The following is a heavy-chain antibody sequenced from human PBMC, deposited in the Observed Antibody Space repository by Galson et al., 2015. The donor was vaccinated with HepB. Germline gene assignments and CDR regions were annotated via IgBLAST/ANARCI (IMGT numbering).Heavy chain of an antibody. CDR3: ALVYSSNYYSSFDY. CDR1: GFLLSTNGVG. J-gene: IGHJ4*02. V-gene: IGHV2-5*02. Sequence: PALVKPTQTLTLTCTFSGFLLSTNGVGVGWIRQPPGKALEWLALIYWDDDKRYSPSLKSRVSITKDTSKNQVVLKMTNMDPVDTATYYCALVYSSNYYSSFDYWGQGTLVTVSS. D-gene: IGHD6-13*01. CDR2: IYWDDDK.